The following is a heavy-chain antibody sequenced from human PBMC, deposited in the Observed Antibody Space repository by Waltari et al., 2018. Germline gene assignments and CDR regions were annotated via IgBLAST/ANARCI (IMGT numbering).Heavy chain of an antibody. J-gene: IGHJ3*02. Sequence: QLLVSGSALVQLGCTLPRSCATPGFPVVALSLHWVRQAPGRGLVWVSHITTDVTSTNYADSVKSRFTISRDSAKNTLDLQMNSLRAEDTALYYCVREGHDYYNEGDAFDIWGHGTMVTVSS. CDR1: GFPVVALS. CDR2: ITTDVTST. V-gene: IGHV3-74*01. CDR3: VREGHDYYNEGDAFDI. D-gene: IGHD2-21*02.